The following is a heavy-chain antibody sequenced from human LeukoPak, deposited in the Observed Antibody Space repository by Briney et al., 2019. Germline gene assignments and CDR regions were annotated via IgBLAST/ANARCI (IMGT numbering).Heavy chain of an antibody. Sequence: GRSLRLSCAASGFTFIDHYMDWVRQAPGKGLEWIGRIRNKANSYTTEYAASVKGRFTVSRGDSKNSLFLQMNSLESEDTAVYYCARRNSVTQGLDNWGQGTLVTVSS. CDR2: IRNKANSYTT. D-gene: IGHD5/OR15-5a*01. V-gene: IGHV3-72*01. CDR1: GFTFIDHY. CDR3: ARRNSVTQGLDN. J-gene: IGHJ4*02.